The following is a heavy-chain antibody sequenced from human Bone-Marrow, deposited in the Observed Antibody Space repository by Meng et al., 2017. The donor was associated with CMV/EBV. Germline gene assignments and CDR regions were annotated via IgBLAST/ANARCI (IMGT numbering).Heavy chain of an antibody. CDR1: GFTVTSKY. Sequence: GGSLRLSCAASGFTVTSKYMTWVRQAPEKGLECVSLIYSGGTTYYADSVKGRFNLSRDNSKNTVYLQMNSLRHEDTATYYCAEAEQPADGLDVWGQGTKVTVSS. CDR2: IYSGGTT. V-gene: IGHV3-66*02. CDR3: AEAEQPADGLDV. D-gene: IGHD6-13*01. J-gene: IGHJ6*02.